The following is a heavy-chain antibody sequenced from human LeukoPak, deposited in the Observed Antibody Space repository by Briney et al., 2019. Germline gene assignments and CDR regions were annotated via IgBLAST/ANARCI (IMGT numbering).Heavy chain of an antibody. V-gene: IGHV3-23*01. D-gene: IGHD1-14*01. CDR2: ISGRGDAT. CDR3: AKAPPDNRKYYYGMDV. Sequence: GGSLRLSCAASGFTFSGYAMTWVRQAPGKGLDWVSAISGRGDATYYAESVKGRFTISRDNSKNTVYLEMNSLRAEDTAVYYCAKAPPDNRKYYYGMDVWGKGTTVTVSS. CDR1: GFTFSGYA. J-gene: IGHJ6*04.